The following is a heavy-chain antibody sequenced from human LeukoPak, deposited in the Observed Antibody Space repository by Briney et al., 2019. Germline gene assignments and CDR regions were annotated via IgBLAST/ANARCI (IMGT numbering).Heavy chain of an antibody. D-gene: IGHD6-6*01. J-gene: IGHJ4*02. CDR3: AGSSIAARGVDY. V-gene: IGHV4-4*07. Sequence: SETLSLTCTVSGGSVSSYYWSWIRQPAGKGLEWIGRIYTSGSTNYNPSLKSRVTMSVDTSKNQFSLKLSSVTAADTAVYYCAGSSIAARGVDYWGQGTLVTVSS. CDR1: GGSVSSYY. CDR2: IYTSGST.